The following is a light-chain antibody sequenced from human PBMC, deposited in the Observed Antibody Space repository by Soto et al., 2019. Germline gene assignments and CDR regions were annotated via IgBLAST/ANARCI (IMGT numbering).Light chain of an antibody. V-gene: IGKV3-15*01. J-gene: IGKJ5*01. CDR3: QQYNNCPPMT. CDR2: GAS. Sequence: EIGITQSPSALSVSPGERATLSCRASQSVSSNLAWYQQKPGQAPRLLIYGASTRATGIPARFSGSGSGTEFTLTISSLQSEDFAVYYCQQYNNCPPMTFGQGTRLEIK. CDR1: QSVSSN.